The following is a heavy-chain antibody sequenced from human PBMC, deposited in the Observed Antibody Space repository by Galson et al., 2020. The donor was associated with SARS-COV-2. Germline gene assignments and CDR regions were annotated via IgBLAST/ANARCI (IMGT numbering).Heavy chain of an antibody. Sequence: KMSGPTLVKPTETLTLTCTVSGFSLSNARMGVSWIRQPPGKALEWLAHIFSNNEKSYSTSLKSRLTISKDTSKSQVVLTMTNMDPVDTATYYCARIRNYCTNGVCWRYFDYWGQGTLVTVSS. CDR2: IFSNNEK. J-gene: IGHJ4*02. V-gene: IGHV2-26*01. D-gene: IGHD2-8*01. CDR1: GFSLSNARMG. CDR3: ARIRNYCTNGVCWRYFDY.